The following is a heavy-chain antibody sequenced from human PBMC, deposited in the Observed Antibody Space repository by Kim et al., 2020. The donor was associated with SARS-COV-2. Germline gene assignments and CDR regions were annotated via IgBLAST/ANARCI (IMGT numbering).Heavy chain of an antibody. D-gene: IGHD3-22*01. Sequence: GGSLRLSCAASGFTFSSYWMHWVRQAPGKGLVWVSRINSDGSSTSYADSVKGRFTISRDNAKNTLYLQMNSLRAEDTAVYYCARDLYYYDSSGYYYPPSLDAFDIWGQGTMVTVSS. CDR2: INSDGSST. CDR1: GFTFSSYW. V-gene: IGHV3-74*01. J-gene: IGHJ3*02. CDR3: ARDLYYYDSSGYYYPPSLDAFDI.